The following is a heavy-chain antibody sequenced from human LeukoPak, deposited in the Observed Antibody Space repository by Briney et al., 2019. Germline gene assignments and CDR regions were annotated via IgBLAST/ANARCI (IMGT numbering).Heavy chain of an antibody. CDR2: ISGGGTST. D-gene: IGHD3-22*01. CDR1: GFTFSSYA. CDR3: ATAPYYYDSSGQTLYYYGKDV. J-gene: IGHJ6*02. Sequence: GGSLRLSFAASGFTFSSYAMNWVRQAPGKGLEWISAISGGGTSTYYADSVKGRLTISRDNSKNKMYLQMNSLRAEDAALYYCATAPYYYDSSGQTLYYYGKDVWGQGTTVTVSS. V-gene: IGHV3-23*01.